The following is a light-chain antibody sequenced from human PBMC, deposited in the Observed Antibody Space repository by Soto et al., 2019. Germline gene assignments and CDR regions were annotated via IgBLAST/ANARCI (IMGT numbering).Light chain of an antibody. CDR1: QSVSSN. J-gene: IGKJ1*01. CDR3: QQYHSSPWT. V-gene: IGKV3-15*01. Sequence: EVRMAESECTFSVSPGERNTLSCRASQSVSSNLAWYQQKPGQAPRLLIYGASTRATGIPARFSGSGSGTDFTLTISRVEPVDFAVYSCQQYHSSPWTFGPRTEVYIK. CDR2: GAS.